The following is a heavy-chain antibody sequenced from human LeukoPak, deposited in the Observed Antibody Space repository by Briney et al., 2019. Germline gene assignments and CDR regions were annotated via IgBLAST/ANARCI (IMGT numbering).Heavy chain of an antibody. J-gene: IGHJ4*02. CDR1: GFTFSSYW. V-gene: IGHV3-74*01. CDR3: GRDLMSGY. D-gene: IGHD3-3*01. CDR2: NGTTT. Sequence: GGSLRLSCAASGFTFSSYWIHWVRQAPGKGLVWVSRNGTTTKYAASVKGRFTISRDNAKNTLYLQMNSLRAEDTAVCDCGRDLMSGYWGQGTLVTVSS.